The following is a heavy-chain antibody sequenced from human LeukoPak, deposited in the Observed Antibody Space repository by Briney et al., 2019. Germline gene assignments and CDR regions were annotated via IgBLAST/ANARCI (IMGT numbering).Heavy chain of an antibody. D-gene: IGHD7-27*01. V-gene: IGHV3-74*01. Sequence: PGGSLRLSCAASGFTFSSYWMHWVRQAPGKGLVWVSRINTDGSSTSYADSVKGRFTISRDNAKNTLYLQMNSLKTEDTAVYYCTTEQTGPTRTPSVVFDYWGQGTLVTVSS. CDR3: TTEQTGPTRTPSVVFDY. CDR2: INTDGSST. CDR1: GFTFSSYW. J-gene: IGHJ4*02.